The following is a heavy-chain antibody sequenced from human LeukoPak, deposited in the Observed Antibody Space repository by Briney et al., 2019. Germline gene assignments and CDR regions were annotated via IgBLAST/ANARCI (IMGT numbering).Heavy chain of an antibody. D-gene: IGHD3-10*01. J-gene: IGHJ5*02. CDR1: GYSFTSYW. CDR2: ITPGDSDT. CDR3: ARFSGSSFDKNGFDP. Sequence: GYPLKISCKSSGYSFTSYWIGWVRQMPGKGLEWMGIITPGDSDTRYSPSLQGLVTISADKSITTAYLQWNSLHAPDTAMYYCARFSGSSFDKNGFDPWGQGTLVAVCS. V-gene: IGHV5-51*01.